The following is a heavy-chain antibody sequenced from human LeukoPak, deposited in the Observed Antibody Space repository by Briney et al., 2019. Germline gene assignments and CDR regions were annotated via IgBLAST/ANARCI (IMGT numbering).Heavy chain of an antibody. CDR1: GGSISSYY. CDR3: ARDLYGEDFDY. Sequence: SETLSLTCTVSGGSISSYYWSWIRQPPGKGLEWIGYIYSSGSTNYNPSLKSRVTISVDTSKNQFSLKLSSVTAADTAVYYCARDLYGEDFDYWGQGTLVTVSS. J-gene: IGHJ4*02. V-gene: IGHV4-59*12. D-gene: IGHD2-8*01. CDR2: IYSSGST.